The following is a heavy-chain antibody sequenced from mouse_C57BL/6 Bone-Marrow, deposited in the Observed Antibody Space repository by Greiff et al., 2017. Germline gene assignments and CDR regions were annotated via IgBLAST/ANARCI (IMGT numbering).Heavy chain of an antibody. CDR1: GFTFSDYG. V-gene: IGHV5-17*01. Sequence: VHVKQSGGGLVKPGGSLKLSCAASGFTFSDYGMHWVRQAPEKGLEWVAYISSGSSTIYYADTVKGRFTISRDNAKNTLFLQMTSLRSEDTAMYYCAFAYWGQGTLVTVSA. CDR2: ISSGSSTI. CDR3: AFAY. J-gene: IGHJ3*01.